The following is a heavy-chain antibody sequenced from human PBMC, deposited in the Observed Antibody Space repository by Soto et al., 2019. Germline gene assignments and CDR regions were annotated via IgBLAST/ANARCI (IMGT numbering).Heavy chain of an antibody. CDR2: IYYSGST. CDR3: AREGQQLVGYYFDY. D-gene: IGHD6-13*01. V-gene: IGHV4-61*08. Sequence: QVQLQESGPGLVKPSETLSLTCTVSGGSVSSGGYYWSWIRQPPGKGLEWIGYIYYSGSTNYNPSLKSRVTISVDTSKNQFSLKLTSVTAADTAVYYCAREGQQLVGYYFDYWGQGTLVTVSS. CDR1: GGSVSSGGYY. J-gene: IGHJ4*02.